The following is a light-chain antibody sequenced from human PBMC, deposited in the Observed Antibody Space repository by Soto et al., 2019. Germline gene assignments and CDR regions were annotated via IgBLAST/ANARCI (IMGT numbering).Light chain of an antibody. CDR1: NLEAKS. Sequence: SYELTQPPSVSVAPGQTASITCGGDNLEAKSVHWYQQNPGQAPVLVVYDDTERPAGIPDRFSGSNSGNTATLTITRVEAGHEADYYCQVWDSDDDVVVFGGGTKLTVL. V-gene: IGLV3-21*02. J-gene: IGLJ2*01. CDR3: QVWDSDDDVVV. CDR2: DDT.